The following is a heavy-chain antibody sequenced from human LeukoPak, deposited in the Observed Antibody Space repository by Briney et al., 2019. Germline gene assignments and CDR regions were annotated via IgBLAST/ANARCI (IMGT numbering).Heavy chain of an antibody. D-gene: IGHD6-19*01. V-gene: IGHV3-74*01. Sequence: PGGSLRLSCAASGFTFSSYWMHWVRQVPGKGLVWVSRMNTDGGDTYYADSVKGRFTISRDNAKNTLYLQMNSLRAEDTAVYYCARGGLEPVDYWGQGTLVTVSS. CDR2: MNTDGGDT. CDR1: GFTFSSYW. CDR3: ARGGLEPVDY. J-gene: IGHJ4*02.